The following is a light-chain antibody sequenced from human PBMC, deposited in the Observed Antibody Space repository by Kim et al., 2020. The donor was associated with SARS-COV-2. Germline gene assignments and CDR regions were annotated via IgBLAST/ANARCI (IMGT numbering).Light chain of an antibody. J-gene: IGKJ4*01. V-gene: IGKV1-27*01. CDR2: GAS. CDR1: QDIRNY. CDR3: QKYNDAPLT. Sequence: ASLGDRITITCRASQDIRNYLAWYQQKPGKVPKILIYGASTLQSGVPSRFSGSGSGTDFTLTISSLQPEDGATYYCQKYNDAPLTFGGGTKVDIK.